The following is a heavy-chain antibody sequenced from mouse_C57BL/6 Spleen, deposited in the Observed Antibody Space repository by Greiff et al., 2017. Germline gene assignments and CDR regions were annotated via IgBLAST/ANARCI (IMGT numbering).Heavy chain of an antibody. CDR3: ARRGYAFAY. CDR2: ILPGSGST. V-gene: IGHV1-9*01. CDR1: GYAFSSSW. J-gene: IGHJ3*01. D-gene: IGHD3-1*01. Sequence: QVQLKESGPELVKPGASVKISCKASGYAFSSSWMNWVKQRPGKGLEWIGEILPGSGSTNYNEKFKGKATFTADTSSNTAYMQLSSLTTEDSAIYYCARRGYAFAYWGQGTLVTVSA.